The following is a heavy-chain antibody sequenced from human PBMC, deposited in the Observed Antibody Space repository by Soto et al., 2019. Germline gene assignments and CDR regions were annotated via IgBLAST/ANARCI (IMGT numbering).Heavy chain of an antibody. CDR2: INPNSGGT. CDR1: GYTFTGYY. CDR3: ARGRTYYDILTGYSHYYYYYGMDV. D-gene: IGHD3-9*01. Sequence: ASVKVSCKASGYTFTGYYMHWVRQAPGQGLEWMGWINPNSGGTNYAQKFQGRVTMTRETSISTAYMELSRLGSDDTAVYYCARGRTYYDILTGYSHYYYYYGMDVWGQGTTVTVSS. J-gene: IGHJ6*02. V-gene: IGHV1-2*02.